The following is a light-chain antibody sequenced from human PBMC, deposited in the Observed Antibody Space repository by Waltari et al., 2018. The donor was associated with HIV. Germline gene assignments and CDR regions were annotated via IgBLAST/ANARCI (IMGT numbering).Light chain of an antibody. Sequence: SSELTQDPAVSVALGQTVRITCQGDSLRSYYASWYQQKPGPAPVLLIYGANRRPSGSPDRFRGSTSGNTASLTMTGAQAEDEADYYCNSRGSSCNHVFGIGAKVTVL. CDR3: NSRGSSCNHV. V-gene: IGLV3-19*01. J-gene: IGLJ1*01. CDR1: SLRSYY. CDR2: GAN.